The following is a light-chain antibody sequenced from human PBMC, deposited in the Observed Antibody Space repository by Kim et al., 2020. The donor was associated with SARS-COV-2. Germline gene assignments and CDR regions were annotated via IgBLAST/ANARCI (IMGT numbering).Light chain of an antibody. J-gene: IGKJ2*01. V-gene: IGKV2-28*01. CDR1: QSLLHSNGYNY. CDR2: LGS. CDR3: MQALQTPYT. Sequence: DIVMTQSPLSLPVTPGEPASISCRSSQSLLHSNGYNYLDWYLQKPGQSPQLLIYLGSNRASGVPDRFSGSGSGTDFTLKISRVEAEDVGVYYCMQALQTPYTFGQATKLEI.